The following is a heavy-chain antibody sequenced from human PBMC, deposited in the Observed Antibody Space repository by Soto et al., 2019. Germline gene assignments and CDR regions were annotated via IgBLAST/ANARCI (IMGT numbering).Heavy chain of an antibody. J-gene: IGHJ4*02. CDR1: GFTFSSYG. Sequence: GGSLRLPCAASGFTFSSYGMHWVRQAPGKGLEWVAVIWYDGSNKYYADSVKGRFTISRDNSKNTLYLQMNSLRAEDTAVYYCARDPLSIIAVAGTGVFEYWGQGTLVTVSS. CDR2: IWYDGSNK. CDR3: ARDPLSIIAVAGTGVFEY. D-gene: IGHD6-19*01. V-gene: IGHV3-33*01.